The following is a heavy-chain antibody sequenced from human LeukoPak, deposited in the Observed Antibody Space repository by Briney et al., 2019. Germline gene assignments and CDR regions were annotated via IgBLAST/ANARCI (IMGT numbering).Heavy chain of an antibody. CDR1: GLSFSDFD. D-gene: IGHD6-13*01. Sequence: GGSLRLSCAASGLSFSDFDMTWIRQAPGKGLEWVSYISHSGEIINYADSVKGRFTISRDNAKKSVFLQMNSLSAEDTAVYYCARDGLRDSSSWSLLWRGLSTAWFDPWGQGTLVTVSS. CDR3: ARDGLRDSSSWSLLWRGLSTAWFDP. J-gene: IGHJ5*02. CDR2: ISHSGEII. V-gene: IGHV3-11*01.